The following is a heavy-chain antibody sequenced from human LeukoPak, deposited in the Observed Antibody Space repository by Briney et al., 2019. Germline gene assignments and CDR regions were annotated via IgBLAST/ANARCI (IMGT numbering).Heavy chain of an antibody. D-gene: IGHD3-22*01. CDR1: GFTFSDYY. Sequence: GGSLRLSCAASGFTFSDYYFNWVRQAPGKGLEWVSYISRRSETIYYANSVKGRFTISRDNADNSLYLQMSSLRAEDTAVYYCARGRYHHDSSGYSSFYHWGQGTLVTVSS. CDR3: ARGRYHHDSSGYSSFYH. J-gene: IGHJ4*02. V-gene: IGHV3-48*04. CDR2: ISRRSETI.